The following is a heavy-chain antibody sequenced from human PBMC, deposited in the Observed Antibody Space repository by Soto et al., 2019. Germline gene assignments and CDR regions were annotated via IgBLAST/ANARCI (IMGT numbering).Heavy chain of an antibody. J-gene: IGHJ6*02. CDR3: AKDPYIGYDFHGMDV. V-gene: IGHV3-30*18. D-gene: IGHD5-12*01. CDR2: ISYDGSNK. Sequence: QVQLVESGGGVVQPGRSLRLSCAASGFTFSSYGMHWVRQAPGKGLVWVAVISYDGSNKYYADSVKGRFTISRDNSKNTLYLQMNSLRAEDTAVYYCAKDPYIGYDFHGMDVWGQGTTVTVSS. CDR1: GFTFSSYG.